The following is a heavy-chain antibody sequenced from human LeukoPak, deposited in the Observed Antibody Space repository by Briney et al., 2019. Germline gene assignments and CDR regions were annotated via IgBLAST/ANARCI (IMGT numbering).Heavy chain of an antibody. CDR1: GFTFSSYS. J-gene: IGHJ4*02. CDR2: ISSSGSYI. V-gene: IGHV3-21*04. Sequence: GGSLRLSCAASGFTFSSYSMNWVRQAPGKGLVWVSSISSSGSYIYYADSVKGRFTISRDNAKNSLYLQMNSLRAEDTAVYYCAKDDYDFWSGYYTGVDYWGQGTLVTVSS. CDR3: AKDDYDFWSGYYTGVDY. D-gene: IGHD3-3*01.